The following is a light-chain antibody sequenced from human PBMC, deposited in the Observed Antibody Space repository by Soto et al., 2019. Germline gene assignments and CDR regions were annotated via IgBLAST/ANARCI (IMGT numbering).Light chain of an antibody. Sequence: DIQMTQSPPTLAASVGDRVTITCRASQNINTWLAWYQQKPRKAPKLLIFDASTLESGVPSRFSGSGSGSQFILTISGLQPDDFATYYCQQYNSYSQTFGHGTKREMK. J-gene: IGKJ2*01. CDR1: QNINTW. CDR2: DAS. CDR3: QQYNSYSQT. V-gene: IGKV1-5*01.